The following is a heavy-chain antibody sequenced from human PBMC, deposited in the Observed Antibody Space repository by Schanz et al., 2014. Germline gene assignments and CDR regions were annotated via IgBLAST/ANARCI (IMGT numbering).Heavy chain of an antibody. V-gene: IGHV1-69*02. CDR2: VIPILGVT. CDR1: GGTFSRLT. Sequence: QVHLVQSGADVKKPGSSVRVSCKASGGTFSRLTFSWVRQAPGQGLEWMGRVIPILGVTHYAQKFQGRVTITADKSTTTAYMELNSLNSVTAADTAVYYCARSPGDFPGWFDSWGQGTLVTVSS. D-gene: IGHD4-17*01. J-gene: IGHJ5*01. CDR3: ARSPGDFPGWFDS.